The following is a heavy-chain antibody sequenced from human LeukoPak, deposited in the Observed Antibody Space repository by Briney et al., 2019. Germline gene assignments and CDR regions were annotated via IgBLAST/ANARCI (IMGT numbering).Heavy chain of an antibody. CDR2: IYYSGST. Sequence: PSETLSLTCTVSGGSISSSSYYWGWIRQPPGKGLEWIGSIYYSGSTYYNPSLKSRVTISVDTSKNQFSLKLSSVTAADTAVYYCARGTLELDYYYYMDVWGKGTTVTISS. D-gene: IGHD1-7*01. J-gene: IGHJ6*03. V-gene: IGHV4-39*07. CDR1: GGSISSSSYY. CDR3: ARGTLELDYYYYMDV.